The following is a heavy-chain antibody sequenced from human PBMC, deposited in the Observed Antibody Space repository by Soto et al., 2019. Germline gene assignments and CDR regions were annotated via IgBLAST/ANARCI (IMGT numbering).Heavy chain of an antibody. Sequence: EVQLLESGGGLVQPGGSLRLSCAASGFTFSSYAMSWVRQAPGKGLEWVSAISGSGGSTYYADSVKGRFTISRDNSKNTLYLQMNSQRAEDTAVYYCAKALNYYGSEVAAHYYYYYYMDVWGKGTTVTVSS. CDR3: AKALNYYGSEVAAHYYYYYYMDV. CDR1: GFTFSSYA. D-gene: IGHD3-10*01. V-gene: IGHV3-23*01. J-gene: IGHJ6*03. CDR2: ISGSGGST.